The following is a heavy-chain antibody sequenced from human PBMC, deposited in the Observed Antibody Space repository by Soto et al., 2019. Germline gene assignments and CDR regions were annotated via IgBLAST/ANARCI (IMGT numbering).Heavy chain of an antibody. CDR3: ASMGGGYCSSTSCYHLNY. D-gene: IGHD2-2*01. CDR1: GGSFSGYY. Sequence: SETPSLTCAVYGGSFSGYYLSWIRQPPGKGLEWIGEINHSGSTNYNPSLKSRVTISVDTSKNQFSLKLSSVTAADTAVYYCASMGGGYCSSTSCYHLNYWGQGTLVTVYS. V-gene: IGHV4-34*01. J-gene: IGHJ4*02. CDR2: INHSGST.